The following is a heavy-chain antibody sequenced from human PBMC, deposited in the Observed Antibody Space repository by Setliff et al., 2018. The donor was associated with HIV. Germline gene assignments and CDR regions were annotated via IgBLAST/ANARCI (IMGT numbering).Heavy chain of an antibody. CDR3: ATTYCRGADCPQMYDY. D-gene: IGHD2-21*02. V-gene: IGHV4-34*01. Sequence: LSLTCAVYEGSFSGSYWSWIRQPPGKGLEWIGELNYDGVTNHNPSLRRRVTISVDTSRKQWSLRLNSVTAADTAVYYCATTYCRGADCPQMYDYWGQGTLVTVSS. CDR2: LNYDGVT. CDR1: EGSFSGSY. J-gene: IGHJ4*02.